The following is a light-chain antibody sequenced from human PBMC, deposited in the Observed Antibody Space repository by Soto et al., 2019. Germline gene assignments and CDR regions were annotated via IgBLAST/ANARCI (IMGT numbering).Light chain of an antibody. J-gene: IGKJ2*02. CDR3: QQYNSYPCT. CDR2: DAS. Sequence: DIQMTQSPSTLSASVGDRVTITCPASQSISSWLAWYQQKPGKAPKLLIYDASSLESGVPSRFSGSGSGTEFTLTISSLQPDDFATYYCQQYNSYPCTFGQGTKLEIK. V-gene: IGKV1-5*01. CDR1: QSISSW.